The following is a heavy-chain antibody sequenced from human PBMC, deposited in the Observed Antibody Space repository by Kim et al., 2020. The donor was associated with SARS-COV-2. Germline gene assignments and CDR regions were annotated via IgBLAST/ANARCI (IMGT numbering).Heavy chain of an antibody. D-gene: IGHD3-10*01. V-gene: IGHV3-7*03. J-gene: IGHJ4*02. Sequence: DAGKGRFTISRDNAKNSLFLQMNSLRAEDTAVYYCAKASYSSGRAPLFDYWGQGTLVTVSS. CDR3: AKASYSSGRAPLFDY.